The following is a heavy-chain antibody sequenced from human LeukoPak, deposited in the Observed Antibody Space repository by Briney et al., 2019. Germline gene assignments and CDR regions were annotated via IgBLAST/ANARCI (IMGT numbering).Heavy chain of an antibody. J-gene: IGHJ6*02. CDR2: IYYSGST. D-gene: IGHD1-1*01. V-gene: IGHV4-59*01. Sequence: PSETLSLTCTVSGGSISSYYWSWIRQPPGKGLEWIGYIYYSGSTNYNPSLKSRVTISVDTSKNQFSLKLSSVTAADTAVYYCARAETTSYGMDVWGQGTTVTVSS. CDR3: ARAETTSYGMDV. CDR1: GGSISSYY.